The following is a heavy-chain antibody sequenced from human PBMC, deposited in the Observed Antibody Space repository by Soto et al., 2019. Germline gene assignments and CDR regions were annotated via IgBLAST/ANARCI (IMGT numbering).Heavy chain of an antibody. V-gene: IGHV4-39*01. CDR2: IYYSGST. CDR3: ASLSGYYASYFDY. CDR1: GGSISSSSYY. J-gene: IGHJ4*02. Sequence: SETLSLTCTVSGGSISSSSYYWGWIRQPPGKGLEWIGSIYYSGSTYYNPSLKSRVTISVDTSKNQFSLKLSSVTAADTAVYYCASLSGYYASYFDYWGQGTLVPVSS. D-gene: IGHD3-3*01.